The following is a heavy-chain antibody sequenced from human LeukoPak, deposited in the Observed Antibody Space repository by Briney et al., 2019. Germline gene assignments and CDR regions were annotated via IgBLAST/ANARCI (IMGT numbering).Heavy chain of an antibody. D-gene: IGHD4-17*01. V-gene: IGHV3-23*01. Sequence: PGGSLRLSCAASGFAFSNTGMTWVRQAPGRGLEWVSTISPTGEGTHYADSVKGRFTISRDNSKNTLSLEMNSLRADDTATYYCARDAGGAWPFDYWGQRTRVIVSS. CDR3: ARDAGGAWPFDY. CDR2: ISPTGEGT. J-gene: IGHJ4*02. CDR1: GFAFSNTG.